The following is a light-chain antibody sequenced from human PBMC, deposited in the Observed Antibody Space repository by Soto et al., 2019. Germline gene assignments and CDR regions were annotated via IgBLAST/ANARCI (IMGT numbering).Light chain of an antibody. CDR1: QSVRSN. J-gene: IGKJ1*01. CDR3: QQYKSWPT. V-gene: IGKV3-15*01. Sequence: EMVFTQSPGTLSLSPGERATLSCRASQSVRSNLAWYQQRPGQAPRLLIQGASIGATGIPARFSGSGSGTEFTLTINSLLSDDFGVYYCQQYKSWPTFGQGTKVDI. CDR2: GAS.